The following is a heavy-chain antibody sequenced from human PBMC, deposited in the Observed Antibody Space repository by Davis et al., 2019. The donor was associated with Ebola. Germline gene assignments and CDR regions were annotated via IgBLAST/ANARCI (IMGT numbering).Heavy chain of an antibody. CDR1: GYTFTGYY. J-gene: IGHJ3*02. Sequence: ASVKVSCKASGYTFTGYYMHWVRQAPGQGLEWMGWINPNSGGTNYAQKLQGRVTMTTDTSTSTAYMELRSLRSDDTAVYYCARDQDIVVVPAADHDAFDIWGQGTMVTVSS. D-gene: IGHD2-2*01. V-gene: IGHV1-2*02. CDR2: INPNSGGT. CDR3: ARDQDIVVVPAADHDAFDI.